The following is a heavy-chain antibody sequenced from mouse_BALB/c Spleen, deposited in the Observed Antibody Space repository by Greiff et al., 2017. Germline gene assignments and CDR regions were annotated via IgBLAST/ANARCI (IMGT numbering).Heavy chain of an antibody. CDR3: ARHYGSSYGGWYFDV. CDR1: GFTFSSYG. CDR2: ISSGGSYT. J-gene: IGHJ1*01. D-gene: IGHD1-1*01. Sequence: EVQLVESGGDLVKPGGSLKLSCAASGFTFSSYGMSWVRQTPDKRLEWVATISSGGSYTYYPDSVKGRFTISRDNAKNTLYLQMSSLKSEDTAMYYCARHYGSSYGGWYFDVWGAGTTVTVSS. V-gene: IGHV5-6*01.